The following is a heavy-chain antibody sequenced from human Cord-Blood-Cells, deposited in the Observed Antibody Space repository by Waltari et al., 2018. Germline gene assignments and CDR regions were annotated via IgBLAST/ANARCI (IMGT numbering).Heavy chain of an antibody. CDR3: ARDTRTTLWFDP. D-gene: IGHD4-4*01. V-gene: IGHV3-48*02. CDR2: ISSSSSTI. CDR1: GSTFSGFR. Sequence: EVQLVESGGGLVQPGGSLGLSCAALGSTFSGFRLHVVPQAPGKGLEWVSYISSSSSTIYYADSVKGRFTISRDNAKNSLYLQMNSLRDEDTAVYYCARDTRTTLWFDPWGQGTLVTVSS. J-gene: IGHJ5*02.